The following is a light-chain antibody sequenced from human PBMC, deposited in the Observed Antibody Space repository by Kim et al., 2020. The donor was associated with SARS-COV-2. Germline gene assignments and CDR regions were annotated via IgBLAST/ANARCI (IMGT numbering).Light chain of an antibody. CDR1: NIEIRS. J-gene: IGLJ3*02. CDR2: DDS. Sequence: SYELTQPPSLSVVPGKTASVTCGGNNIEIRSVHWFQQKPGQAPVLLIYDDSDRPSSIPERFSGSKSGNTATLTISRVAAGDEADYYCQVWDDGVLFGGGTQLTVL. V-gene: IGLV3-21*04. CDR3: QVWDDGVL.